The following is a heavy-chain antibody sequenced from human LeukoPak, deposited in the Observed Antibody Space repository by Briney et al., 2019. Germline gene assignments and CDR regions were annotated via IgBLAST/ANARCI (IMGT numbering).Heavy chain of an antibody. V-gene: IGHV4-59*01. CDR2: ISYSGST. CDR1: GGSISSYY. J-gene: IGHJ3*02. CDR3: ASALSFSGRSDI. Sequence: SETLSLTGTVSGGSISSYYWSWIRQPPGKGLEWIGYISYSGSTYYNPSLKRRVTLSLDTTKNQFSLKLTSVTAADAAVYYCASALSFSGRSDIWGQGTMVTVSS. D-gene: IGHD1-26*01.